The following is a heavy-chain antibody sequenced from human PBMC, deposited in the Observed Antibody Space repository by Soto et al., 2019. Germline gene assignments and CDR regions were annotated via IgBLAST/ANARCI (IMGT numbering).Heavy chain of an antibody. D-gene: IGHD2-15*01. Sequence: ASVKVSCKASGYTFTSYGISWVRQAPGQGLEWMGWISAYNGNTNYAQKLQGRVTMTTDTSTSTAYMELRSLRSDDTAVYYCARVSGSSVLVVVAATPVWFDPWGQGTLVTVSS. CDR2: ISAYNGNT. J-gene: IGHJ5*02. CDR1: GYTFTSYG. CDR3: ARVSGSSVLVVVAATPVWFDP. V-gene: IGHV1-18*01.